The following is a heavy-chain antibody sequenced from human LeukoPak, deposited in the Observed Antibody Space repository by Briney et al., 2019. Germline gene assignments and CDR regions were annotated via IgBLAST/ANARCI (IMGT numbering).Heavy chain of an antibody. D-gene: IGHD3-22*01. CDR3: ARAARFYGSSGAHAFDI. CDR2: IGTGGDT. CDR1: GFTFSNYD. J-gene: IGHJ3*02. Sequence: GGSLRLSCVASGFTFSNYDMHWVRHGTGRGLEWVSGIGTGGDTHYPDSVKGRFTISRENAKNSLYLQMNSLRVGDTAMYYCARAARFYGSSGAHAFDIWGQGTMVTVS. V-gene: IGHV3-13*01.